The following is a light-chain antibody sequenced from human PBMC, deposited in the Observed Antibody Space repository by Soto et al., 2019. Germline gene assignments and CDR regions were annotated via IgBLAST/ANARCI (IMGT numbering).Light chain of an antibody. CDR2: DAS. CDR1: QSVSSY. CDR3: QQYGSSPPWT. Sequence: SPATVSLTLGESATLSCRASQSVSSYLAWYQQKPGQGPRLLIYDASNRATGVSARFSGSGYGTDFTLTISRLEPEDFAVYYCQQYGSSPPWTFGQ. V-gene: IGKV3-20*01. J-gene: IGKJ1*01.